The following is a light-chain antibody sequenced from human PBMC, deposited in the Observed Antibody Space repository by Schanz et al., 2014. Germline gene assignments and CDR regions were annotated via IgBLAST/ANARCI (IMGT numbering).Light chain of an antibody. CDR1: SSYVGNYNL. Sequence: QSVLTQPASVSGSPGQSITISCTGTSSYVGNYNLVSWYQHHPGKAPKLMIYEASKRPSGVSNRFSGSKSGNTASLTISGLQAEDEADYYCISYTSSSTWVFGGGTKLTVL. V-gene: IGLV2-14*02. CDR2: EAS. CDR3: ISYTSSSTWV. J-gene: IGLJ3*02.